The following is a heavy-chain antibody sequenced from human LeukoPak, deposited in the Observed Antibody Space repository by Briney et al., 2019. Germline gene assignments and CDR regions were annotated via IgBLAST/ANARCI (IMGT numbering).Heavy chain of an antibody. J-gene: IGHJ6*02. V-gene: IGHV4-39*07. Sequence: SETLSLTCTVSGGSISSSSYYWGWIRQPPGKGLEWIGSIYYSGSTYYNPSLKSRVTISVDTSKNQFSLKLSSVTAADTAVYYCARAGASSWSDYYYYYGMDVWGQGTTVTVSS. CDR1: GGSISSSSYY. CDR2: IYYSGST. CDR3: ARAGASSWSDYYYYYGMDV. D-gene: IGHD6-13*01.